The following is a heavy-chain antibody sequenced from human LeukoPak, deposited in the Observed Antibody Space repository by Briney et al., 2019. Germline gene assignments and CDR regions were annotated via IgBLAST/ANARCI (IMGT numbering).Heavy chain of an antibody. Sequence: PGGSLRLSCAASGFTFSSYAMSWVRQAPGKGLEWVSGISGSGDNTYYADSVKGRFTISRDNSKNTLYLQMNSLRAEDTAVYYCARKVSYSGCDTFDYWGQGTLVTVSS. CDR2: ISGSGDNT. V-gene: IGHV3-23*01. CDR1: GFTFSSYA. CDR3: ARKVSYSGCDTFDY. J-gene: IGHJ4*02. D-gene: IGHD5-12*01.